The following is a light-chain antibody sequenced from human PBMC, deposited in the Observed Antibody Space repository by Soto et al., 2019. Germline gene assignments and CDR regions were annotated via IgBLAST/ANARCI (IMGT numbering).Light chain of an antibody. CDR3: QQSFTTPRT. CDR2: AAS. Sequence: DIQLTQSPSSLSASVGDRVTITCRASQSISTYLNWYQQTPGKAPKVLIFAASNLQIGVPSRFSVSGSGTDFTLTITSLQPEDFATYYCQQSFTTPRTFGQGTRVEIK. CDR1: QSISTY. V-gene: IGKV1-39*01. J-gene: IGKJ1*01.